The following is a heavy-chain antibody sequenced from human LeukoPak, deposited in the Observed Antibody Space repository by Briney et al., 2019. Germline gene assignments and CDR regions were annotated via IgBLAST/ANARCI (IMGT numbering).Heavy chain of an antibody. CDR1: GGSISSSSYY. D-gene: IGHD3-9*01. CDR3: ARAPWLDDYFDY. V-gene: IGHV4-39*01. J-gene: IGHJ4*02. Sequence: SETLSLTCTVSGGSISSSSYYWGWIRQPPGKGLEWIGSIYYSGSTYYNPSLKSRVTISVDTSKNQFSLKLSSVTAADTAVYYCARAPWLDDYFDYWGQGTLVTVSS. CDR2: IYYSGST.